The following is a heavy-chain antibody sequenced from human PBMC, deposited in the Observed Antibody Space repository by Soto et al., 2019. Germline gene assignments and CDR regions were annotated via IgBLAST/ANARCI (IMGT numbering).Heavy chain of an antibody. CDR2: IYYSGST. V-gene: IGHV4-30-4*01. D-gene: IGHD4-4*01. J-gene: IGHJ4*02. Sequence: QVQLQESGPGLVKPSQTLSLTCTVSGGSISNGDYYWSWIRQPPGKGLEWIGYIYYSGSTYYNPSLKSRVTISVDTSKNHFSVKLSSVTAADTAVYYCARLNLHRAGYYFDYWGQGTLVTVSS. CDR3: ARLNLHRAGYYFDY. CDR1: GGSISNGDYY.